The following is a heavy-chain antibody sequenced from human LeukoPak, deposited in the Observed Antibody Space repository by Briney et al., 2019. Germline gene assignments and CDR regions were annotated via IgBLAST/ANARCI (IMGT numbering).Heavy chain of an antibody. V-gene: IGHV4-39*01. CDR2: YHNGNS. D-gene: IGHD6-13*01. CDR3: ARLWYSTVLYFYYYMDV. Sequence: SETLSLTCIVSGVSIRSDAYYWGWIRQPPGKGLEWIGNYHNGNSYYNPSLKSRVTISEDTSGNQFSLRVTSVTAADTAVYYCARLWYSTVLYFYYYMDVWGEGTTVTVSS. J-gene: IGHJ6*03. CDR1: GVSIRSDAYY.